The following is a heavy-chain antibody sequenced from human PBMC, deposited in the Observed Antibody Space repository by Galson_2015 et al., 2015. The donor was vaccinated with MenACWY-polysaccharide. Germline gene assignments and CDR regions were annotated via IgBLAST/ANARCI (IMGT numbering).Heavy chain of an antibody. V-gene: IGHV3-33*01. J-gene: IGHJ3*02. D-gene: IGHD2-2*01. CDR1: GSRFSNSG. CDR3: AREGSRIVFHAFDI. Sequence: SLSLSCAASGSRFSNSGMHWVRQAPGKGLEWVAVIQYDGSNKEYADSVKGRFTISRDNSKNTVFLEMNTLGVEDTAVYYCAREGSRIVFHAFDIWGQGTMVTVSS. CDR2: IQYDGSNK.